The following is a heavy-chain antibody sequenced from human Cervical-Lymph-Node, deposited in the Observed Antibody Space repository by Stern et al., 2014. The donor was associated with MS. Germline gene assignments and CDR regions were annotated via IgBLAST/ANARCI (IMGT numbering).Heavy chain of an antibody. J-gene: IGHJ6*02. D-gene: IGHD4-11*01. Sequence: VQLQESGPGLVRPSETLSLTCIVSGGSISSYYWSWIRQPPGKGLEWVGHMYFSGSANYNPSLKSRVTITVDMSKNQFSLKLSSVTAADTAVYYCARAPYDYTNWYGMDVWGQGTTVYVSS. CDR1: GGSISSYY. CDR3: ARAPYDYTNWYGMDV. V-gene: IGHV4-59*01. CDR2: MYFSGSA.